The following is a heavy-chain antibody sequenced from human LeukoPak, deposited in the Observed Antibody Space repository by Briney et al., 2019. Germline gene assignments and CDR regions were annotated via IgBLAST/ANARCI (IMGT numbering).Heavy chain of an antibody. CDR3: ARHKAQYSSSWFDP. CDR1: GGSISSGGYY. J-gene: IGHJ5*02. CDR2: IYHSGST. Sequence: PSQTLSLTCTVSGGSISSGGYYWSWIRQPPRKGLEWIGYIYHSGSTYYNPSLKSRVTISVDRSKNQFSLKLSSVTAADTAVYYCARHKAQYSSSWFDPWGQGTLVTVSS. D-gene: IGHD6-13*01. V-gene: IGHV4-30-2*01.